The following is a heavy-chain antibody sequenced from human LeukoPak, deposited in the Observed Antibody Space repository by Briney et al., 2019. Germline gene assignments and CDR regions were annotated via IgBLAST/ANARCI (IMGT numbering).Heavy chain of an antibody. J-gene: IGHJ4*02. D-gene: IGHD6-19*01. Sequence: GGSLRLSCAASGFTFSSYNMNWVRQAPGQGLEWVSSITSGSSYIYYADSVKGRFTISRDNAKSSLYLQMNSLRAEDTAVYYCAREYSSGLFDYWGQGTLVTVSS. CDR2: ITSGSSYI. CDR1: GFTFSSYN. V-gene: IGHV3-21*01. CDR3: AREYSSGLFDY.